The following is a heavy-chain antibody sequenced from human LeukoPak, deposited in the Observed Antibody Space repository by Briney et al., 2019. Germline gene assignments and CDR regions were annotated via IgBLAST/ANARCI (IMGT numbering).Heavy chain of an antibody. J-gene: IGHJ4*02. CDR3: ARVLWFGETIDY. V-gene: IGHV3-48*01. D-gene: IGHD3-10*01. Sequence: GGSLRLSCAASGFTFSTYSMNWVRQAPGKGLEWVSYISSGSSTIYYADSVKGRFTISRDNAKNSLYLQMNSLRAEDTAVYYCARVLWFGETIDYWGQGTLVTVSS. CDR1: GFTFSTYS. CDR2: ISSGSSTI.